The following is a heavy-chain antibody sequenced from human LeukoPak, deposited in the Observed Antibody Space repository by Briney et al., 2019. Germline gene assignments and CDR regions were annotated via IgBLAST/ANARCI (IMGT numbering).Heavy chain of an antibody. J-gene: IGHJ6*03. V-gene: IGHV3-23*01. Sequence: GGSLRLSCAASGFTFSSYAMSWVRQAPGKGLEWVSAISGSGGSTYYADSVKGRFTISRDNSKNTLYLQMNSLRAEDTAVYYCARGLYYSYYYMDVWGKGTTVTVSS. CDR1: GFTFSSYA. CDR3: ARGLYYSYYYMDV. CDR2: ISGSGGST.